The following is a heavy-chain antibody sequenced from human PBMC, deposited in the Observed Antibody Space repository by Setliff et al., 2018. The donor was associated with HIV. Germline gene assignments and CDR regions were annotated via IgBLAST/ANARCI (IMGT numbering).Heavy chain of an antibody. CDR3: ARLSPPDDYGDLGGVDY. Sequence: GGSLRLSCAASGFTFSTYCMNWVRQAPGKGLEWVSSISYGSTWVYYIDSVKGRFTIYRHNAENSLFLQMDSLRAEDQAVYYCARLSPPDDYGDLGGVDYWGQGTLVTVSS. CDR1: GFTFSTYC. V-gene: IGHV3-21*03. D-gene: IGHD4-17*01. CDR2: ISYGSTWV. J-gene: IGHJ4*02.